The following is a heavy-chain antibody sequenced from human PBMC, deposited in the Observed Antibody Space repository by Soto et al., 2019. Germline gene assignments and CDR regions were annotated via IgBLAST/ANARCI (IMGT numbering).Heavy chain of an antibody. V-gene: IGHV3-33*01. CDR1: GFTFGSHG. CDR2: IWYDGSNK. CDR3: ARWGNWKVADY. Sequence: QVRLVESGGGVVQPGRSLRLSCAASGFTFGSHGMHWVHQGPGKGLEWVAVIWYDGSNKYYADSVKGRFTISRDNSKNMLYLDMNSLRVEDTAVYHCARWGNWKVADYWGQGTLVTVSS. J-gene: IGHJ4*02. D-gene: IGHD1-1*01.